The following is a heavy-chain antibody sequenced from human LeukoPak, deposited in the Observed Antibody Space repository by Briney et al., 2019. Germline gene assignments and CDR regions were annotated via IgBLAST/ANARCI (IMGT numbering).Heavy chain of an antibody. CDR3: ARVLRDAFDI. CDR2: INHGVST. V-gene: IGHV4-34*01. D-gene: IGHD2-21*02. CDR1: GGSFSAYY. J-gene: IGHJ3*02. Sequence: PSETLSLTSAVYGGSFSAYYWRWIRHPPGKGRKCIGEINHGVSTNYNPSLKSRVTVAVDTSKNQFSLKLSSVTAADTAVYYCARVLRDAFDIWGQGTMVTVSS.